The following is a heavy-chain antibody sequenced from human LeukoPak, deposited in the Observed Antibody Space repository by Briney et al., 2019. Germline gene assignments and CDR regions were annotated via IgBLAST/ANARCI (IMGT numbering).Heavy chain of an antibody. CDR1: GFTFSSYT. CDR3: ARDLMGIAYRGAFYY. Sequence: GGSLRLSCAASGFTFSSYTMNWVRQAPGKGLEWVSSISTDSSYIYYADSVKGRFTISRDNAKNSLYLQMNSLRAEDTAVYYCARDLMGIAYRGAFYYWGQGTLVTVSS. D-gene: IGHD6-13*01. CDR2: ISTDSSYI. J-gene: IGHJ4*02. V-gene: IGHV3-21*04.